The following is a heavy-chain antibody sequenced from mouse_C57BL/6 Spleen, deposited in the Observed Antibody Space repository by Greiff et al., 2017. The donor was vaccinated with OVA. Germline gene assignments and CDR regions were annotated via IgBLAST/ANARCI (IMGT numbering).Heavy chain of an antibody. J-gene: IGHJ2*01. CDR2: IDPETGGT. CDR3: TRYYGSSDFDY. Sequence: QVQLKESGAELVRPGASVTLSCKASGYTFTDYEMHWVKQTPVHGLEWIGAIDPETGGTAYNQKFKGKAILTADKSSSTAYMELRSLTSEDSAVYYCTRYYGSSDFDYWGQGTTLTVSS. D-gene: IGHD1-1*01. V-gene: IGHV1-15*01. CDR1: GYTFTDYE.